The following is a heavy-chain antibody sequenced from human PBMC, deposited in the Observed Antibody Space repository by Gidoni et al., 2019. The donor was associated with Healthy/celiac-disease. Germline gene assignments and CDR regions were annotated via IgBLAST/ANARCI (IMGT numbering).Heavy chain of an antibody. CDR3: AREGVRVLMVYATPGWFDP. J-gene: IGHJ5*02. CDR1: GGPFSSYT. V-gene: IGHV1-69*08. Sequence: QVQLVQSGAEVKKPGSSVRVSCTASGGPFSSYTISWVRQAPGQGLEWMGRIIPILGIANYAQKFQGRVTITADKSTSTAYMELSSLRSEDTAVYYCAREGVRVLMVYATPGWFDPWGQGTLVTVSS. D-gene: IGHD2-8*01. CDR2: IIPILGIA.